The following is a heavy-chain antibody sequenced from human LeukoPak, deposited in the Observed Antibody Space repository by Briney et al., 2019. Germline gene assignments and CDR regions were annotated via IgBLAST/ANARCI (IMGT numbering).Heavy chain of an antibody. CDR3: TRVVGASITGTTSTFDY. Sequence: GASVNVSCKASGYTFTGYYMHWVRQAPGQGLEWMGWINPNSGGTNYAQKFQGRVTMTRDASISTAYMEVSRLRSDDTAVYYCTRVVGASITGTTSTFDYWGQGTLVTVSS. D-gene: IGHD1-7*01. V-gene: IGHV1-2*02. CDR2: INPNSGGT. J-gene: IGHJ4*02. CDR1: GYTFTGYY.